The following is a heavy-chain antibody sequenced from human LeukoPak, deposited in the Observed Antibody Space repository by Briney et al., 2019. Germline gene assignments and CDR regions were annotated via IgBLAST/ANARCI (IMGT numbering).Heavy chain of an antibody. CDR1: GFTLSNYW. J-gene: IGHJ4*02. Sequence: PGGSLRLSCAASGFTLSNYWMHWVRQAPGKGLVWVSRLHSDGTSTSYADSVRGRFTISRDNARNTLYLQMNTLRAEDTAVYYCARSGWPYYFDSWGQGTLVAVSS. CDR2: LHSDGTST. V-gene: IGHV3-74*01. D-gene: IGHD3-22*01. CDR3: ARSGWPYYFDS.